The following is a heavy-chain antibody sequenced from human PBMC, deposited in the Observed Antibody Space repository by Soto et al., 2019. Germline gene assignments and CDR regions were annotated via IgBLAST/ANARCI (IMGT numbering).Heavy chain of an antibody. CDR2: VIPRSGTT. Sequence: QVQLEQSGAAVKRPGSSVKVSCRASGGTFTSYSINWVRRAPGQGPEWMGAVIPRSGTTTYAQRFEGGVTVTADESTCTVLMEMSGLRSADKAVYFCARARIVGVGGRTGGYYYYAMDIWGQGTAVIVSS. J-gene: IGHJ6*02. D-gene: IGHD3-3*01. V-gene: IGHV1-69*19. CDR3: ARARIVGVGGRTGGYYYYAMDI. CDR1: GGTFTSYS.